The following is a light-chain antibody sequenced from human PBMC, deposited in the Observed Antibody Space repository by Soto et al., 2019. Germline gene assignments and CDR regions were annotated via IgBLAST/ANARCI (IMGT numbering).Light chain of an antibody. V-gene: IGKV3-20*01. CDR2: GAS. J-gene: IGKJ5*01. CDR1: QSVSSSY. Sequence: EIVLTQSPGTLSLSPGERATLSCRAIQSVSSSYLAWYQQKPGQAPRLLIYGASSRATGIPDRFSGSGSGTDLTLTISRLEPEDFAVYYCQQYGSSPPDTFGQGTRLEN. CDR3: QQYGSSPPDT.